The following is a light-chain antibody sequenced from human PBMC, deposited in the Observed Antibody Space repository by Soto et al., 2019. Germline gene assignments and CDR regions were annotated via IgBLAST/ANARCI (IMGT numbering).Light chain of an antibody. J-gene: IGKJ3*01. CDR3: QQYNNWPPQLT. CDR1: QSVSSN. Sequence: EIVMTQSPATLSVSPGERATLSCRASQSVSSNLAWYQQKPGQAPRLLIYGASTRDTGIPARFSGSGSGTEFTLTISRLQSEEFAVYYCQQYNNWPPQLTFGPGTKVDIK. V-gene: IGKV3D-15*01. CDR2: GAS.